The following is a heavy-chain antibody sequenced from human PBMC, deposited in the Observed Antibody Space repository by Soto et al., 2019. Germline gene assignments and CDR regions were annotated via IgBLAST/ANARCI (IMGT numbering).Heavy chain of an antibody. Sequence: ASVKVSCKASGYTFTGYYMHWVRRAPGQGLEWMGWINPNSGGTNYAQKFQGRVTMTRDTSISTAYMELSRLRSDDTAVYYCARKGGGGGYSYGYDWFDPWGQGTLVTVSS. CDR2: INPNSGGT. V-gene: IGHV1-2*02. CDR3: ARKGGGGGYSYGYDWFDP. J-gene: IGHJ5*02. CDR1: GYTFTGYY. D-gene: IGHD5-18*01.